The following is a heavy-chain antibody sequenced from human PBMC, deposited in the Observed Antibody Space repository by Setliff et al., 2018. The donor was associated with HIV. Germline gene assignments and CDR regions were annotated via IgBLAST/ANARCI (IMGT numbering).Heavy chain of an antibody. J-gene: IGHJ4*02. D-gene: IGHD3-3*01. Sequence: ASVKVSCKASGYTFTDYAIYWMRQAPGQRLEWLGWINAGNGNTEYSQNFQGRVTMTSDTSTSTAYMELRSLRSDDTAVYYCARQIFWRDYYFDYWGQGTLVTVSS. CDR3: ARQIFWRDYYFDY. CDR2: INAGNGNT. V-gene: IGHV1-3*01. CDR1: GYTFTDYA.